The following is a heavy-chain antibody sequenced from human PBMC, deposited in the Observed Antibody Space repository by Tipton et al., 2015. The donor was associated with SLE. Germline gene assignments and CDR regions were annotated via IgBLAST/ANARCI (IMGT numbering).Heavy chain of an antibody. CDR3: ASARDHWLVDDY. CDR2: IYYSGTT. V-gene: IGHV4-59*07. J-gene: IGHJ4*02. CDR1: GDSIISSY. D-gene: IGHD6-19*01. Sequence: TLSLTCTVSGDSIISSYWSWIRQPPGKGLEWIGYIYYSGTTNYNPSLKSRVTISVDTSKNQVSLKLSSVTAADTAVYYCASARDHWLVDDYWGQGTLVTVSS.